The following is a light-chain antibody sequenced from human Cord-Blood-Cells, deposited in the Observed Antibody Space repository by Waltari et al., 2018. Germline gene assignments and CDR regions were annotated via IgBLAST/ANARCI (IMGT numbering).Light chain of an antibody. CDR3: QQSYSTPYT. CDR2: AAS. J-gene: IGKJ2*01. Sequence: DIQMTHSPSSLSASVGDRVTITCRASQSISSYLNWYQQKPGTAPKLLIYAASSLQSGVPSRFSGSGSGTDFTLTISSLQPEDVATYYCQQSYSTPYTFGQGTKLEIK. V-gene: IGKV1-39*01. CDR1: QSISSY.